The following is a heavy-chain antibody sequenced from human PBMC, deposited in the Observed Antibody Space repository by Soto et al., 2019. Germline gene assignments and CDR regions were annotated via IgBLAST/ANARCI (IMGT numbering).Heavy chain of an antibody. D-gene: IGHD6-13*01. CDR2: IYYSGST. V-gene: IGHV4-59*01. CDR3: ARGGYSSSWYSLVPNWFDP. Sequence: SETLSLTCTVSGGSISSYYWSWIRQPPGKXLEWIGYIYYSGSTNYNPSLKSRVTISVDTSKNQFSLKLSSVTAADTAVYYCARGGYSSSWYSLVPNWFDPWGQGTLVTVSS. J-gene: IGHJ5*02. CDR1: GGSISSYY.